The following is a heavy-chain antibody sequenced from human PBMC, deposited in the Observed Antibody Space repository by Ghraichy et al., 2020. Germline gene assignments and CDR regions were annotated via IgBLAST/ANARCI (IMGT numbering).Heavy chain of an antibody. CDR1: GFTFSSYS. D-gene: IGHD4-17*01. J-gene: IGHJ4*02. V-gene: IGHV3-7*01. CDR2: INQDGCET. CDR3: ARNDRDYGDYGNDY. Sequence: GGSLRLSCAASGFTFSSYSMAWIRQAPGKGLEWLSNINQDGCETYYADSVKGRFTISRDNAKKSLYLQMNSLRVEDTAVYYCARNDRDYGDYGNDYWGQGTLVTVSS.